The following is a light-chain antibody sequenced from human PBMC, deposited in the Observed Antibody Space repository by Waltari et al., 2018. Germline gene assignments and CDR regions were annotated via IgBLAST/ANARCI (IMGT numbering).Light chain of an antibody. Sequence: CRASQSVSSNLAWYQQKPGQAPRLLIYGASTRATGIPARFSGSGSGTEFTPTISSLQSEDFAVYYCQQYNNWPPITFGQGTRLEIK. V-gene: IGKV3-15*01. CDR1: QSVSSN. CDR2: GAS. J-gene: IGKJ5*01. CDR3: QQYNNWPPIT.